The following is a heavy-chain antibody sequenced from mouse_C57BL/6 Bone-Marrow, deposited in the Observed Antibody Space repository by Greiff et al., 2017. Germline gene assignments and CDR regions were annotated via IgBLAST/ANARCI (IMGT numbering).Heavy chain of an antibody. D-gene: IGHD1-1*01. CDR1: GFSLSTFGMG. CDR3: ARKDYGSSVAWCAY. Sequence: QVTLKVSGPGILQPSQTLSLTCSFSGFSLSTFGMGVGWIRQPSGKGLVWLAHIWWGDDKYYNPALKSRLTISKDTSKNQVFLKTANVDTADTTTYYCARKDYGSSVAWCAYWGQGTLVTVSA. V-gene: IGHV8-8*01. CDR2: IWWGDDK. J-gene: IGHJ3*01.